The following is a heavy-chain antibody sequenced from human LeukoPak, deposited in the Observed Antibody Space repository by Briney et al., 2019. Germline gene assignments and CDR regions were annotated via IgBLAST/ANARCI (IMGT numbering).Heavy chain of an antibody. J-gene: IGHJ4*02. V-gene: IGHV4-34*01. CDR1: GGSFSGYY. CDR2: INHSGST. Sequence: SETLSLTCAVYGGSFSGYYWSWIRQPPGKGLEWIGEINHSGSTNYNPSLKSRVTISVDTSKNQFSLKLSSVTAADTAVYYCARDSGYSYGHFDYWGQGTLVTVSS. CDR3: ARDSGYSYGHFDY. D-gene: IGHD5-18*01.